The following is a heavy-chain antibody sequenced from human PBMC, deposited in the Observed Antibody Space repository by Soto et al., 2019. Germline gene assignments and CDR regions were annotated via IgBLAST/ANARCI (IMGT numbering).Heavy chain of an antibody. CDR3: ARGKGMEENYFYYGLDI. J-gene: IGHJ6*02. Sequence: ASVKVSRKASGYTFSTCAMHWVRQAPGQSLEWMGWLNGGTGQTRYSQKFQDRVIITRDTSASTGYMELSSLTSEDTAVYYCARGKGMEENYFYYGLDIWGQGTTVTVSS. V-gene: IGHV1-3*01. CDR1: GYTFSTCA. CDR2: LNGGTGQT. D-gene: IGHD1-1*01.